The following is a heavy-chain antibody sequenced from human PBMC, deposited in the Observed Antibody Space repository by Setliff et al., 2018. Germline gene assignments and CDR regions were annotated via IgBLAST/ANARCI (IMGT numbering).Heavy chain of an antibody. CDR1: GDSMSGAS. Sequence: SETLSLTCSVSGDSMSGASIWSWIRQPPGRGLEFMGYVFPNGASKYDPSFKSRVTMSIDKSNNQFSLKLTSVTAADTAVYYCAKGGGRYHSDSWGQGILVTVSS. CDR3: AKGGGRYHSDS. J-gene: IGHJ4*02. V-gene: IGHV4-59*12. CDR2: VFPNGAS. D-gene: IGHD1-1*01.